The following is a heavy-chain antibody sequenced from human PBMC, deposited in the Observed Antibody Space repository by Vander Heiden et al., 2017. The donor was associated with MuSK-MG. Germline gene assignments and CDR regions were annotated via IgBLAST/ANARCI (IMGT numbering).Heavy chain of an antibody. Sequence: QVQLQAPGPVLVKPSGTLSLTCAVTGGFISSSNWWSWVRQPPGKGLEWIGEIYHSGSTNYNPSLKSRVTISVDKSKNQFSLKLSSVTAADTAVYYCVAGGYSGLHYFDYWGQGTLVTVSS. CDR1: GGFISSSNW. CDR3: VAGGYSGLHYFDY. D-gene: IGHD5-12*01. J-gene: IGHJ4*02. CDR2: IYHSGST. V-gene: IGHV4-4*02.